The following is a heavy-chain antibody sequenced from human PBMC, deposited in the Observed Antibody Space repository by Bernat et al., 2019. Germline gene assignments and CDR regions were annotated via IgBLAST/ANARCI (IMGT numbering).Heavy chain of an antibody. D-gene: IGHD4-17*01. V-gene: IGHV3-66*01. CDR2: IYSGGNT. Sequence: EVQLVESGGGLVQPGGSLRLSCAASGFTVSSNYMSWVRQAPGKGLEWVSVIYSGGNTYYADSVKGRFTISRDNSKNTLYLQMNSLRAEDTAVYYCADTVTTKSFDYWGQGTLVTVSS. CDR3: ADTVTTKSFDY. CDR1: GFTVSSNY. J-gene: IGHJ4*02.